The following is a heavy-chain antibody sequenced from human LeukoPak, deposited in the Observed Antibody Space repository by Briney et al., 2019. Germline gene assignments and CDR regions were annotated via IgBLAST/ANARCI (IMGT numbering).Heavy chain of an antibody. CDR2: ISSSGGST. V-gene: IGHV3-23*01. J-gene: IGHJ4*02. Sequence: GGSLRLSCAASGLTFSNYAMSWVRQAPGKWLEWVSAISSSGGSTYYADSVKGRFTISRDSSKNTLYLQMSSLRAEDTAVYYCLGKTSGWSKPFDYWGQGTLVTVSS. CDR1: GLTFSNYA. CDR3: LGKTSGWSKPFDY. D-gene: IGHD6-19*01.